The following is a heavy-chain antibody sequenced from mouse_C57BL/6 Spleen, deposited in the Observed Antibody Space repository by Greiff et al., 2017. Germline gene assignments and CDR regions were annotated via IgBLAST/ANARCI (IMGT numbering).Heavy chain of an antibody. Sequence: QVQLQQSGPELVKPGASVKISCKASGYAFSSSWMNWVKQRPGQGLEWIGRIYPGDGDTNYNGKFKGKATLTADKSSSTAYMQLSSLTSEDSAVYFCARKVSLLKDAMDYWGQGTSVTVSS. CDR1: GYAFSSSW. CDR3: ARKVSLLKDAMDY. CDR2: IYPGDGDT. J-gene: IGHJ4*01. V-gene: IGHV1-82*01. D-gene: IGHD6-2*01.